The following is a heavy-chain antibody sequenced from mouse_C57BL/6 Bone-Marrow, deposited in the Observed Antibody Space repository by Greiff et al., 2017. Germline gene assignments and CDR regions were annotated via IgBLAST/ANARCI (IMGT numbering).Heavy chain of an antibody. D-gene: IGHD2-5*01. CDR2: IDPANGDT. CDR3: TTWAYYSNYWGDAMDD. CDR1: GFNIKDDY. Sequence: EVQLQQSGAELVRPGASVKLSCTASGFNIKDDYMHWVKQRPEQGLEWIGRIDPANGDTEYASKFQGKATITADTSSNTAYLQLSNLTSEGTAVYYCTTWAYYSNYWGDAMDDWGQGTSVTVSS. J-gene: IGHJ4*01. V-gene: IGHV14-4*01.